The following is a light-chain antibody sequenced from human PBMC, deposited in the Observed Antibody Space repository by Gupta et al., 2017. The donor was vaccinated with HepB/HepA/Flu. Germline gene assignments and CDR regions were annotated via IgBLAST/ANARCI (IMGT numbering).Light chain of an antibody. CDR2: HTS. J-gene: IGKJ2*01. V-gene: IGKV3-11*01. CDR1: QSVLNY. CDR3: QRRSNWPATYT. Sequence: EGVLTQSPATLYLSPGERGTLSGRANQSVLNYLAWYQQRPAQAPRPHIYHTSNRARDIPARFSGSGSGTDFDLTISSLEPEDFAVYYYQRRSNWPATYTFGPGTRVELK.